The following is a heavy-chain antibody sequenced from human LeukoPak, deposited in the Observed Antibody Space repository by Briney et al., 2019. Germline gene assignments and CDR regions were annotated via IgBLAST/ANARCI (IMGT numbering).Heavy chain of an antibody. CDR1: GFTFSSYS. V-gene: IGHV3-21*01. CDR3: ARDSRHWNYGYDAFDI. Sequence: PGGSLRLSCAASGFTFSSYSMNWDRQAPGKGLEWVSSISSSSSYIYYADSVKGRFTISRDNAKNSLYLQMNSLRAEDTAVYYCARDSRHWNYGYDAFDIWGQGTMVTVSS. J-gene: IGHJ3*02. D-gene: IGHD1-7*01. CDR2: ISSSSSYI.